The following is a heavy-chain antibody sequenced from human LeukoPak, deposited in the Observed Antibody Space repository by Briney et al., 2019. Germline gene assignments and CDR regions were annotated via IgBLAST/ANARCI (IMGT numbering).Heavy chain of an antibody. V-gene: IGHV4-30-4*01. J-gene: IGHJ3*02. CDR1: GGSISSGDYY. CDR3: ARDPPPGAPYGGNPGENI. D-gene: IGHD4-23*01. Sequence: SQTLSLTCTVSGGSISSGDYYWSWIRQPPGKGLEWIGYIYYSGSTYYNPSLKSRVTISVDTSKNQFSLKLSSVTAADTAVYYCARDPPPGAPYGGNPGENIWGQGTMVTVSS. CDR2: IYYSGST.